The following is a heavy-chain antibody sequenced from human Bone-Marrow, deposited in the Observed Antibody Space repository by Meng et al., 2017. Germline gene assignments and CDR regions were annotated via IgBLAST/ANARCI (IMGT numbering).Heavy chain of an antibody. CDR3: ARYSSSSLAFDF. V-gene: IGHV4-34*01. Sequence: QVQLQQWGAGLLKPSETLSLPCAVYGGSFSGYSWSWIQQPPGKGLEWIGYIYHSGSTYFNPSLKSRVTVSVDRSKNQFSLNLSSVTAADTAVYYCARYSSSSLAFDFWGQGTLVTVSS. J-gene: IGHJ4*02. D-gene: IGHD6-6*01. CDR1: GGSFSGYS. CDR2: IYHSGST.